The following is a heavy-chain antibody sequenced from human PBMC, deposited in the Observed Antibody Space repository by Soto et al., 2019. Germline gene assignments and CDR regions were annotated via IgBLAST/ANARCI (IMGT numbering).Heavy chain of an antibody. CDR2: ISGSSDTI. D-gene: IGHD6-13*01. CDR1: GFTLSSYN. Sequence: EVQLVESGGGLVQPGGSLRLSCAASGFTLSSYNMNWFRQAPGKGLECVSYISGSSDTIYYADSVKGLFTISRDNAKNSLYLHKASLREGDSAVSYCARAHVGSTWVVCSDSYFGLEVWGQGTTVTVSS. J-gene: IGHJ6*02. CDR3: ARAHVGSTWVVCSDSYFGLEV. V-gene: IGHV3-48*02.